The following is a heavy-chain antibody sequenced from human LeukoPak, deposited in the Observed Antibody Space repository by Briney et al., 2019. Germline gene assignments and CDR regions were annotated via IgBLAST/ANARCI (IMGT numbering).Heavy chain of an antibody. CDR3: ARGCDYDFWSGYPNYYYMDV. J-gene: IGHJ6*03. Sequence: SVKVSCKASGGTFISYAFSWVRQAPGQGLEWMGGIIPIFGTANYAQKFQGRVTITTDESTSTAYMELSSLRSEDTAVYYCARGCDYDFWSGYPNYYYMDVWGKGTTVTVSS. CDR2: IIPIFGTA. V-gene: IGHV1-69*05. CDR1: GGTFISYA. D-gene: IGHD3-3*01.